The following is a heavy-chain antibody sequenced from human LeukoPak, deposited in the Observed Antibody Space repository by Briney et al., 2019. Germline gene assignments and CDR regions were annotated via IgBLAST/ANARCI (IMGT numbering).Heavy chain of an antibody. D-gene: IGHD5-18*01. CDR2: IYYTGST. Sequence: PSETLSLTCTLSGGSISRNGYYWAWIRQPPGKGLEWIVSIYYTGSTYYNPSLKGRVTISVDTSENQVSLMLSPVTAADTAVYYCARLFGYSYGYSDYWAQGTLVTVSS. CDR1: GGSISRNGYY. CDR3: ARLFGYSYGYSDY. J-gene: IGHJ4*02. V-gene: IGHV4-39*01.